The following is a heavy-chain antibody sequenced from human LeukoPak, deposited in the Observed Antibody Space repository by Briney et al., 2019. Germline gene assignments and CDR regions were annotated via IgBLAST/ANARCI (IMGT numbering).Heavy chain of an antibody. CDR1: GGSFSGYY. J-gene: IGHJ4*02. V-gene: IGHV4-34*01. CDR2: INHSGST. Sequence: PSETLSLTCAVYGGSFSGYYWSWIRQPPGKGLEWIGEINHSGSTNYNPSLKSRVTISVDTSKNQFSLKLSSVTAADTAVYYCARDAGYGVDYWGQGTLVTVSS. D-gene: IGHD5-12*01. CDR3: ARDAGYGVDY.